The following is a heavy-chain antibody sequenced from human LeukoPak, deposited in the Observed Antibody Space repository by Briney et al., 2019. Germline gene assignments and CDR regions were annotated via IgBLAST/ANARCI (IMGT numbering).Heavy chain of an antibody. CDR1: GYTLTELS. D-gene: IGHD3-22*01. J-gene: IGHJ3*02. V-gene: IGHV1-24*01. Sequence: ASVKVSCKVSGYTLTELSMHWVRQAPGKGLEWMGGFDPEDGETIYAQKFQGRVTMTEDTSTDTAYMELSSLRSEDTAVYYCATSDLDYYDSSGPLWGAFDIWGQGTMVTVSS. CDR3: ATSDLDYYDSSGPLWGAFDI. CDR2: FDPEDGET.